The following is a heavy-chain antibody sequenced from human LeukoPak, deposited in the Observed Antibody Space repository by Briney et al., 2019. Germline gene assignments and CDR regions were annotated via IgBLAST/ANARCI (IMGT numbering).Heavy chain of an antibody. CDR2: ISYDGSNK. CDR3: ARRLGRGMDV. D-gene: IGHD1-26*01. Sequence: GGSLRLSCAASGFTFSSYGMHWVRQAPGKGLEWVAVISYDGSNKYYADSVKGRFTISRDNSKNTLCLQMNSLRAEDTTVYYCARRLGRGMDVWGRGTTVTVSS. CDR1: GFTFSSYG. J-gene: IGHJ6*02. V-gene: IGHV3-30*03.